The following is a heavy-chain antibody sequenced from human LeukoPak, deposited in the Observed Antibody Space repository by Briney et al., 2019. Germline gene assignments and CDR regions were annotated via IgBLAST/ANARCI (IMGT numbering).Heavy chain of an antibody. V-gene: IGHV3-21*01. CDR2: ISSSSSYI. Sequence: PGGSLRLSCAASGFAFNSYAMSWVRQAPGKGLEWVSSISSSSSYIYYADSVKGRFTISRDNAKNSLYLQMNSLRAEDTAVYYSARVAQAAAGIDYWGQGTLVTVSS. J-gene: IGHJ4*02. CDR3: ARVAQAAAGIDY. D-gene: IGHD6-13*01. CDR1: GFAFNSYA.